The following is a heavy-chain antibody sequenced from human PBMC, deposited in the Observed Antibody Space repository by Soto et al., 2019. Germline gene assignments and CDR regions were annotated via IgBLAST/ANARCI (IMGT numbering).Heavy chain of an antibody. J-gene: IGHJ4*02. Sequence: SETLSLTCTVSGGSISSGGYYWSWIRQHPGKGLEWIGYIYYSGSTYYNPSLKSRVTISVDTSKNQFSLKLSSVTAADTAVYFCAKTGFWSDYRVADFWGQGTLVTVSS. CDR2: IYYSGST. V-gene: IGHV4-31*03. D-gene: IGHD3-3*01. CDR1: GGSISSGGYY. CDR3: AKTGFWSDYRVADF.